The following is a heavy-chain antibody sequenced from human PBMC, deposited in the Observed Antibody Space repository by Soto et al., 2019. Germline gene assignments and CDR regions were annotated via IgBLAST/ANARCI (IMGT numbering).Heavy chain of an antibody. J-gene: IGHJ4*02. V-gene: IGHV1-3*04. CDR2: INTATGDT. CDR1: GYRFTAYD. CDR3: ARTRGYCSGGSCYPLDY. D-gene: IGHD2-15*01. Sequence: QVQVVQSGAGVKKPGATANVSCKASGYRFTAYDMHWVRQAPGQRLEWLGWINTATGDTKYSPSFQGSVTLTRDTSATTAYMELSGPRFEDTAVYYCARTRGYCSGGSCYPLDYWGQGTLVTVSS.